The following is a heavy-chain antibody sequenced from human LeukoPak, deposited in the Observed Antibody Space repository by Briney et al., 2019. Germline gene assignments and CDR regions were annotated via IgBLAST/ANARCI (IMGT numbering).Heavy chain of an antibody. CDR2: ITSSSSYT. CDR3: ARDPYSGAYGDTYYYFMDV. D-gene: IGHD1-26*01. V-gene: IGHV3-21*01. CDR1: GFSFSSYN. Sequence: GGSLRLSCEASGFSFSSYNMDWVRQTPGKGLEWISSITSSSSYTFYADSVKGRFTISRDNARNSLYLQMNSLTAEDTAVYYCARDPYSGAYGDTYYYFMDVWGKGTTVTISS. J-gene: IGHJ6*03.